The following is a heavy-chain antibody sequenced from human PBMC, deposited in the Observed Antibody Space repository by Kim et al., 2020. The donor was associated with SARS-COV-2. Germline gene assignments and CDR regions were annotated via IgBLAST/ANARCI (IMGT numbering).Heavy chain of an antibody. D-gene: IGHD6-13*01. V-gene: IGHV3-23*01. CDR3: AKDVTWSAAATGGHFDY. CDR1: GFTFTNFA. J-gene: IGHJ4*02. CDR2: ISGSVDRT. Sequence: GGSLRLSCTASGFTFTNFAMNWVRQAPGKGLEWVSGISGSVDRTYYADSVKGRFTISRDNSKNTLYLQMHSLRAEDTAMYYCAKDVTWSAAATGGHFDYWRRGTLVPVPS.